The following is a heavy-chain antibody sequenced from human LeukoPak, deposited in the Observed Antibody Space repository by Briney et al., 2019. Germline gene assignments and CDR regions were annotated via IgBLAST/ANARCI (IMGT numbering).Heavy chain of an antibody. CDR3: ARATPGFNYDFWSGYYTYFDY. CDR2: IYYSGST. Sequence: SETLSLTCTVSGGSISSDYWSWIRQPPGKGLEWIGYIYYSGSTNYNPSLKSRVTISVDTSKNQFSLKLSSVTAADSVVFCCARATPGFNYDFWSGYYTYFDYWGQGTLVTVSS. CDR1: GGSISSDY. D-gene: IGHD3-3*01. V-gene: IGHV4-59*01. J-gene: IGHJ4*02.